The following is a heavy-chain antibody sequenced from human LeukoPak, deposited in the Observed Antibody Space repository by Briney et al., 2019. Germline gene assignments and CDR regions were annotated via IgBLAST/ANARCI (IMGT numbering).Heavy chain of an antibody. D-gene: IGHD3-22*01. CDR3: ASYYDSDAFDI. V-gene: IGHV3-66*01. J-gene: IGHJ3*02. CDR1: GFTVSSNY. Sequence: GGSLRLSCAASGFTVSSNYMSWVRQAQGKELEWVSVIYSGGSTYYADSVKGRFTISRDNSKNTLYLQMNSLRAEDTAVYYCASYYDSDAFDIWGQGTMVTVSS. CDR2: IYSGGST.